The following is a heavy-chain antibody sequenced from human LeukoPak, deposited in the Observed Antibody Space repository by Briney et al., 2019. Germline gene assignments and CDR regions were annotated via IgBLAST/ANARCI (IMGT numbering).Heavy chain of an antibody. Sequence: ASVKVSCKASGLTFTSSAVQWVRQARGQRLEWIGWIVVGSGNTNYAQKFQERVTITRDMSTSTAYMELSSLRSEDTAVYYCAACYRGGGDCYYSNVFDYWGQGTLVTVSS. V-gene: IGHV1-58*01. CDR3: AACYRGGGDCYYSNVFDY. CDR1: GLTFTSSA. D-gene: IGHD2-21*02. J-gene: IGHJ4*02. CDR2: IVVGSGNT.